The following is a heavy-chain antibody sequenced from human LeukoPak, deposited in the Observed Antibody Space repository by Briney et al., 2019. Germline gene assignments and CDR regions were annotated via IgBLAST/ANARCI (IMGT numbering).Heavy chain of an antibody. CDR2: ISTSSSYI. CDR3: ARGSASLMYYSGSYCDY. J-gene: IGHJ4*02. D-gene: IGHD1-26*01. Sequence: GGSLRLSCAASGFTFSRYSLNWVRQDPGKGLEWVSSISTSSSYIYYADSVKGRFTISRDNAKNSLYLQMNSLRAEDTAVYYCARGSASLMYYSGSYCDYWGQGTLVTVSS. V-gene: IGHV3-21*01. CDR1: GFTFSRYS.